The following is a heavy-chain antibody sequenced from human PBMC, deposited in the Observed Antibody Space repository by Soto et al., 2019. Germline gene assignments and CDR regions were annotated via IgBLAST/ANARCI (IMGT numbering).Heavy chain of an antibody. J-gene: IGHJ3*02. CDR3: AKDHWTTVTIDAFDI. V-gene: IGHV3-23*01. CDR1: GLTFSSYA. D-gene: IGHD4-4*01. CDR2: ISGSGGST. Sequence: GGSLRLSCAASGLTFSSYAMSWVRQAPGRGLEWVSAISGSGGSTYYADSVKGRFTISRDNSKNTLYLQMNSLRAEDTAVYYCAKDHWTTVTIDAFDIWGQGTMVTVSS.